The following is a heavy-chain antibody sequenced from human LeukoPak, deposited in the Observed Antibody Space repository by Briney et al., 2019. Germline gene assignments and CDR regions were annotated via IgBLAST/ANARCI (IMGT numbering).Heavy chain of an antibody. CDR1: GDSISSGDYY. CDR3: ARGSGYLGVDS. V-gene: IGHV4-61*02. J-gene: IGHJ4*02. Sequence: SETLSLTCTVSGDSISSGDYYWSWIRQPAGKGLEWIGRISSSGSTNHNPSLNSRVTMSIDTSKSQFSLKLTSVTAADTALYYCARGSGYLGVDSWGQGILVTVSS. D-gene: IGHD3-22*01. CDR2: ISSSGST.